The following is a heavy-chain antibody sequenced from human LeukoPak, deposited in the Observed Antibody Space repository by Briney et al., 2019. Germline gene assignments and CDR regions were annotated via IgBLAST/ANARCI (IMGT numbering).Heavy chain of an antibody. CDR3: ARDRGFPYSSSWYKGSNNWFDP. CDR2: IYTSGST. J-gene: IGHJ5*02. CDR1: GGSISSSSYY. D-gene: IGHD6-13*01. Sequence: SETLSLTCTVSGGSISSSSYYWSWIRQPAGKGLEWIGRIYTSGSTNYNPSLKSRVTMSVDTSKNQFSLKLSSVTAADTAVYYCARDRGFPYSSSWYKGSNNWFDPWGQGTLVTVSS. V-gene: IGHV4-61*02.